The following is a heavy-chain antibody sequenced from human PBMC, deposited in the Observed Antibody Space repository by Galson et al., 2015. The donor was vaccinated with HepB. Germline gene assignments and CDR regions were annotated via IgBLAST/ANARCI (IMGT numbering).Heavy chain of an antibody. J-gene: IGHJ6*02. V-gene: IGHV3-9*01. CDR2: ISWNSASV. CDR1: GFNFNDYG. D-gene: IGHD3-3*01. Sequence: SLRLSCAGSGFNFNDYGLHWVRQAPGKGLQWVSGISWNSASVAYADSMKGRFTTSRDNAKHSLFLQMNSLRAEDTALYYCAKDIGRYYDFWSGYGLTYDFGLDVWGQGTTVTVSS. CDR3: AKDIGRYYDFWSGYGLTYDFGLDV.